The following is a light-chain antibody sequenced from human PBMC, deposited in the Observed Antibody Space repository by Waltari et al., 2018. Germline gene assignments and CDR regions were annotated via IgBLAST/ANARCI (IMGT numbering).Light chain of an antibody. CDR3: QSYDISTHDWV. CDR2: ADN. V-gene: IGLV6-57*01. CDR1: SGSIASDY. J-gene: IGLJ3*02. Sequence: FLLTQPHSVSESPGKTVIISCTRSSGSIASDYVQWYQQRPGSSPTIVIYADNERTSGVPDRFYGSIDSSSNSASLTITGLQTEDEADYHCQSYDISTHDWVFGGGTKLTVL.